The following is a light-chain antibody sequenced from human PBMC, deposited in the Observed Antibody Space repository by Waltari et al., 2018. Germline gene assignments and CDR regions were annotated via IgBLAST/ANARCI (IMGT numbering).Light chain of an antibody. J-gene: IGKJ1*01. CDR1: QSLLHSDGNTY. V-gene: IGKV2-30*02. CDR2: KVS. Sequence: DVVMTQSPLSLPVTLGQPASISCRSSQSLLHSDGNTYLSWFQQRPGQSPRRLIYKVSNRDSGVPYRFSGSGSGTDFTLKISRVEAEDVGVYYCMQGTHWPPWTFGQGTKVEIQ. CDR3: MQGTHWPPWT.